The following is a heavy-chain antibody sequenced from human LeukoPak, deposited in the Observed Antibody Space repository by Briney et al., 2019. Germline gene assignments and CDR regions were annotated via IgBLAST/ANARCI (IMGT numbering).Heavy chain of an antibody. CDR1: GGSISSYY. CDR3: ARHGAYSSSDY. V-gene: IGHV4-59*08. Sequence: KPSETLSLTCTVSGGSISSYYWSWIRQPPGKGLEWIGYIYYSGSTNYNPSLKSRVTISVDTSKNQFSLKLSSVTAADTAVYYCARHGAYSSSDYWGQGTLVTVSS. CDR2: IYYSGST. J-gene: IGHJ4*02. D-gene: IGHD6-13*01.